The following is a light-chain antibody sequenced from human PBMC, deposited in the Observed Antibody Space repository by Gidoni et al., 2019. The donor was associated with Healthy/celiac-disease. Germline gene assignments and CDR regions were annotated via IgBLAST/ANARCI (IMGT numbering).Light chain of an antibody. Sequence: EIVMTPSPATLSVSPGERATLSCRASQSVSSNLAWYQQKPGQAPRLLIYGASTRATGIPARFSGSGSGTEFTPTISSLQSEDFAVYYCQQYNNWPPWTFGQGTKVEIK. J-gene: IGKJ1*01. CDR3: QQYNNWPPWT. CDR2: GAS. V-gene: IGKV3-15*01. CDR1: QSVSSN.